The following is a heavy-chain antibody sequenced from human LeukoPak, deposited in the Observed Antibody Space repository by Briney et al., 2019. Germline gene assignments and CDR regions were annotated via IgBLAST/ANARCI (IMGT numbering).Heavy chain of an antibody. V-gene: IGHV1-2*02. D-gene: IGHD3-10*01. J-gene: IGHJ4*02. Sequence: ASVKVSCKASGYSFTGYYVHWVRQAPGQGLEWMGWINPDSGGTNFAQKFQGRVTMTRDTSITTAYMELSRLTSDDTAVYYCARDALSRGIIDYWGQGTLVTVSS. CDR3: ARDALSRGIIDY. CDR2: INPDSGGT. CDR1: GYSFTGYY.